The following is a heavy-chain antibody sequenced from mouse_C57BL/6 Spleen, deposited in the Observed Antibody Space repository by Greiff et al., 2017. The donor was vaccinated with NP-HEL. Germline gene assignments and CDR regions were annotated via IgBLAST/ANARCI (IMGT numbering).Heavy chain of an antibody. CDR1: GYTFTSYW. CDR3: ARGGSSHYYAMDY. Sequence: VKLQQPGAELVKPGASVKLSCKASGYTFTSYWMHWVKQRPGQGLEWIGMIHPNSGSTNYNEKFKSKATLTVDKSSSTAYMQLSSLTSEDSAVYYCARGGSSHYYAMDYWGQGTSVTVSS. D-gene: IGHD1-1*01. CDR2: IHPNSGST. J-gene: IGHJ4*01. V-gene: IGHV1-64*01.